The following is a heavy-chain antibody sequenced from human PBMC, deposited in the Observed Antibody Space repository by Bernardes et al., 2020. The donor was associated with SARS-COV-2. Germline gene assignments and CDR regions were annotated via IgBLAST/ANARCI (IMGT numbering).Heavy chain of an antibody. Sequence: SQTLSLTCAISGDSVSSNSAAWNWIRQSPSRGLEWLGRTYYRSKWYNDYAVSVKSRITINPDTSKNQFSLQLNSVTPEDTAVYYCARDVATVTTYYYYGMDVWGQGTTVTVSS. D-gene: IGHD4-4*01. J-gene: IGHJ6*02. V-gene: IGHV6-1*01. CDR2: TYYRSKWYN. CDR1: GDSVSSNSAA. CDR3: ARDVATVTTYYYYGMDV.